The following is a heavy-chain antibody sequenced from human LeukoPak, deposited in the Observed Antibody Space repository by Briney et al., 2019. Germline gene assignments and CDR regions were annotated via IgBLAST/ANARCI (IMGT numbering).Heavy chain of an antibody. Sequence: GGSLRLSCAASGLTFSDSWMSWVRQTPGKGLEWVANIKHDGSEKYYVDSVKGRLTISRDNAKNSLYLQMNSLRAEDTAVYYCARTYFCFDYWGQGILVTVSA. D-gene: IGHD2-21*01. CDR1: GLTFSDSW. CDR3: ARTYFCFDY. CDR2: IKHDGSEK. V-gene: IGHV3-7*05. J-gene: IGHJ4*02.